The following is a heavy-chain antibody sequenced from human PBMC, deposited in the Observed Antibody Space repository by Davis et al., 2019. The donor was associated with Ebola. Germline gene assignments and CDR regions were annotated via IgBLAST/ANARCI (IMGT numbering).Heavy chain of an antibody. D-gene: IGHD3-10*01. J-gene: IGHJ6*04. CDR3: AKDRYYIYYHGMDV. V-gene: IGHV3-9*01. Sequence: SLKISCAASGFTFDYYAMHWVRQAPGKGLEWVSGISWNSDNIGYADSVKGRFAISRDNAKNSLYLQMNSLRAEDTALYYCAKDRYYIYYHGMDVWGKGTTVTVSS. CDR2: ISWNSDNI. CDR1: GFTFDYYA.